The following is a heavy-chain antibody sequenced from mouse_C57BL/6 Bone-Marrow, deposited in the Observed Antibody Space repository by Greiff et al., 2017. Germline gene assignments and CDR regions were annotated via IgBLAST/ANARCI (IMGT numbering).Heavy chain of an antibody. CDR1: GYTFTSYW. Sequence: VQLQQPGAELVKPGASVKLSCKASGYTFTSYWMHWVKQRPGQGLEWIGMIHPNSGSTNYNEKFKSKATLTVDKSSSTAYMQLSSLTSEDSAVYYCATLYDGYSWFAYWCQGTLVTVSA. J-gene: IGHJ3*01. V-gene: IGHV1-64*01. CDR2: IHPNSGST. CDR3: ATLYDGYSWFAY. D-gene: IGHD2-3*01.